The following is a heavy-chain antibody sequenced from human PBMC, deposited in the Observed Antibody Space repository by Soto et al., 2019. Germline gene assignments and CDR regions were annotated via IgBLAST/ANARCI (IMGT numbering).Heavy chain of an antibody. Sequence: ASVKVSCKASGYNFTGYYVHWVREAPGQGLEWMGWINPETGATSYAQKFQGRVTLSRDTSVNTAYLELSSLRFDDAAVYFCARERYQVISDGMDVWGQGTTVTVSS. CDR1: GYNFTGYY. CDR3: ARERYQVISDGMDV. CDR2: INPETGAT. J-gene: IGHJ6*02. V-gene: IGHV1-2*02. D-gene: IGHD2-2*01.